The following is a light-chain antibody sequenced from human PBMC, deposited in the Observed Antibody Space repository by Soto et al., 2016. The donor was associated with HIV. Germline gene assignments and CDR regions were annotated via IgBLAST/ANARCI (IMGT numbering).Light chain of an antibody. Sequence: DIQLTQSPSSLSASVGDRVTITCRSSQSISKYLNWYQQKPGKAPKLLIYAASSLQSGVPSRFSGSGSGTDFTLTISSLQPEDFATYYCQQSYSNSPLTFGGGTKVEIK. CDR1: QSISKY. J-gene: IGKJ4*01. V-gene: IGKV1-39*01. CDR3: QQSYSNSPLT. CDR2: AAS.